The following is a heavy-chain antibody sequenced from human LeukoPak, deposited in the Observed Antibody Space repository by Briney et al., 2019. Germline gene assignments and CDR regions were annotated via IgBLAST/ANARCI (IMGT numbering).Heavy chain of an antibody. D-gene: IGHD1-26*01. CDR1: GGTFSNYA. CDR2: IIPILGIA. CDR3: ARDGQGATFNWFDP. Sequence: SVKVSCKASGGTFSNYAISWVRQAPGQGLEWMGRIIPILGIANYAQKFQGRVTITADKSTSTAYMELSSLRSEDTAVYYCARDGQGATFNWFDPWGQGTLVTVSS. J-gene: IGHJ5*02. V-gene: IGHV1-69*04.